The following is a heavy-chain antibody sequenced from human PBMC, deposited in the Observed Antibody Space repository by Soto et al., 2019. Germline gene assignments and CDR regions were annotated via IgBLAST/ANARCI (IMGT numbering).Heavy chain of an antibody. CDR1: GFTFSSYS. CDR3: ARDYYYDSSGYYAGFDY. Sequence: GGSLRLSCAASGFTFSSYSTNWVRQAPGKGLEWVSSISSSSSYIYYADSVKGRFTISRDNAKNSLYLQMNSLRAEDTAVYYCARDYYYDSSGYYAGFDYWGQGTLVTVSS. CDR2: ISSSSSYI. V-gene: IGHV3-21*01. J-gene: IGHJ4*02. D-gene: IGHD3-22*01.